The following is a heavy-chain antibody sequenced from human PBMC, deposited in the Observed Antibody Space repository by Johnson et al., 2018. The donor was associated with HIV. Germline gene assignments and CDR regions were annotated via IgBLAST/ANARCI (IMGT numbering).Heavy chain of an antibody. D-gene: IGHD1-26*01. V-gene: IGHV3-66*01. Sequence: VQLVESGGGVVQPGRSLRLSCAPSGFTFDDYAMSWVRQAPGKGLEWVSVIFSGGSTYYAGFVKGRFTISRDNSKNTLYLQMNSLRAEDTDVYYCARVRGVVGATHAVDMWGQGTMVTVSS. J-gene: IGHJ3*02. CDR1: GFTFDDYA. CDR3: ARVRGVVGATHAVDM. CDR2: IFSGGST.